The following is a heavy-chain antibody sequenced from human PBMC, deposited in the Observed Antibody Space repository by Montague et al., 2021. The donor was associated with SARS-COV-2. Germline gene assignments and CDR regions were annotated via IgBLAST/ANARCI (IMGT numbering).Heavy chain of an antibody. CDR3: ARDDYYGSGSPLSDYGMDV. V-gene: IGHV1-18*01. Sequence: SVKVSCKASGYTFTSYGISWVRQAPGQGLEWMGWISAYNGNTNYAQKLQGRVTMTTDTSTSTAYMELRSLRSDDTAAYYCARDDYYGSGSPLSDYGMDVWGQGTTVTVSS. D-gene: IGHD3-10*01. CDR1: GYTFTSYG. J-gene: IGHJ6*02. CDR2: ISAYNGNT.